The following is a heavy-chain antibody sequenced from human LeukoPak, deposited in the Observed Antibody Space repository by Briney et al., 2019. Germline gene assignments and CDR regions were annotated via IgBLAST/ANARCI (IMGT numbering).Heavy chain of an antibody. D-gene: IGHD2-15*01. CDR1: GFTFSSYA. CDR3: ARDGGGHPYYFDY. CDR2: ISSNGGST. V-gene: IGHV3-64*01. Sequence: GGSLRLSCAASGFTFSSYAMHWVRQAPAKGLEYVSAISSNGGSTYYANSVKGRFTISRDNSKNTLYLQMGSLRAEDMAVYYCARDGGGHPYYFDYWGQGTLVTVSS. J-gene: IGHJ4*02.